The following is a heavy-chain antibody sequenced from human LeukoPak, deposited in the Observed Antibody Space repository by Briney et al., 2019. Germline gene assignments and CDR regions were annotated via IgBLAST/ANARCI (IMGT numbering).Heavy chain of an antibody. D-gene: IGHD2-2*01. V-gene: IGHV1-69*13. CDR1: GGTFSSYT. CDR2: IIPIFGTA. J-gene: IGHJ4*02. Sequence: SVKVSCKASGGTFSSYTISWVRQAPGQGLEWMGGIIPIFGTANYAQKFQGRVTITADESTSTAYMELSSLRSEDTAVYYCARQVVVVPAAPDYWGQGTLVTVSS. CDR3: ARQVVVVPAAPDY.